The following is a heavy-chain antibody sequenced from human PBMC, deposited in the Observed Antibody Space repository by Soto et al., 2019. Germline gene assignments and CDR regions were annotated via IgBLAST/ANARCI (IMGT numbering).Heavy chain of an antibody. CDR1: GFTFSIYA. CDR3: ARRTVGWYFDL. CDR2: ISGSGGST. V-gene: IGHV3-23*01. Sequence: EVQLLESGGGLVQPGGSLRLSCAASGFTFSIYAMNWVRQAPGKGLEWVSVISGSGGSTYYADSVKGRFTISRDNSKYTLYLQMNSLSAEDTAVYYCARRTVGWYFDLWGRGTLVTVSS. J-gene: IGHJ2*01. D-gene: IGHD4-17*01.